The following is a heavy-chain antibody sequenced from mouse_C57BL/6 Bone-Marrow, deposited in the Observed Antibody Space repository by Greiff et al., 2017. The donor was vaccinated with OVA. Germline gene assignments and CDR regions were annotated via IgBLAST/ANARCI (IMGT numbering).Heavy chain of an antibody. V-gene: IGHV1-26*01. CDR2: INPNNGGT. J-gene: IGHJ2*01. CDR1: GYSFTDYY. Sequence: EVQLQQSGPELVKPGASVKISCKASGYSFTDYYMNWVKQSHGKSLEWIGDINPNNGGTSSNQKFKGKATLTVDKSSSKAYMELRSLTSEESAVKYCARSEIYYDDVGPFDYWGQGTTLTVTS. D-gene: IGHD2-4*01. CDR3: ARSEIYYDDVGPFDY.